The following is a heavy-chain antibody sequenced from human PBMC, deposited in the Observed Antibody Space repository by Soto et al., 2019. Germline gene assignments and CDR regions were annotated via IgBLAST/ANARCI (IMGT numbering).Heavy chain of an antibody. CDR2: IYYSGST. V-gene: IGHV4-61*01. J-gene: IGHJ6*02. CDR1: GGSVSSGSYY. Sequence: SETLSLTCTVSGGSVSSGSYYWSWIRQPPGKGLEWIGYIYYSGSTNYNPSLKSRVTISVDTSKNQFSLKLSSVTAADTAVYYCARALRDLYYYYYGMDVWGQGTTVTVSS. CDR3: ARALRDLYYYYYGMDV.